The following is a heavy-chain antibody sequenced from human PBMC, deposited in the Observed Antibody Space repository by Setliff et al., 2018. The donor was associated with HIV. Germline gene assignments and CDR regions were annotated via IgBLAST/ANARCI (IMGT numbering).Heavy chain of an antibody. Sequence: HPGGSLRLSCAASGFTFSGYWMHWVRQAPGKGLVWVSRINSDGSSTTYADSVKGRFTISRDNAKNTLYLQMNSLRAEDTALYYCARILRLNWFDPWGQGTLVTVSS. CDR2: INSDGSST. CDR3: ARILRLNWFDP. CDR1: GFTFSGYW. J-gene: IGHJ5*02. V-gene: IGHV3-74*01.